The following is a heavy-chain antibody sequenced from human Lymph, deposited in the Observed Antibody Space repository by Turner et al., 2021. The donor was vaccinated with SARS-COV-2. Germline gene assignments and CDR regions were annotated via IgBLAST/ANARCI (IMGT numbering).Heavy chain of an antibody. CDR1: GGSISSGGYY. J-gene: IGHJ3*02. V-gene: IGHV4-31*03. CDR3: ARFPVWGAFDI. CDR2: IYYSGSS. D-gene: IGHD3-16*01. Sequence: QVQLQESGPGLVKPSQTLSLTRTVSGGSISSGGYYWSWIRQHPGKGLEWIGYIYYSGSSYYNPSLKSRVTISVDTSKNQFSLNLSSVTAADTAVYYCARFPVWGAFDIWGQGTMVTVSS.